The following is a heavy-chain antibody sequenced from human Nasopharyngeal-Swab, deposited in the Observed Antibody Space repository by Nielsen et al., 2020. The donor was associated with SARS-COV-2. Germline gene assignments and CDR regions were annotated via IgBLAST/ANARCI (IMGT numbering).Heavy chain of an antibody. J-gene: IGHJ4*02. V-gene: IGHV4-39*07. CDR2: IYYSGST. Sequence: RQAPGKGLEGLGSIYYSGSTYYKPSIKSRVTISVDTSKNKFSLKLSSVTAADTAVYYCALDYYDSSGYSRPNDYWGQGTLVTVS. D-gene: IGHD3-22*01. CDR3: ALDYYDSSGYSRPNDY.